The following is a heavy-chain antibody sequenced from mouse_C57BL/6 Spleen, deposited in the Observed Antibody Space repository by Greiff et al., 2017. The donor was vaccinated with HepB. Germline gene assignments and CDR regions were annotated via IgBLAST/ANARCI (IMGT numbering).Heavy chain of an antibody. Sequence: VQLQQSGAELVRPGASVKLSCTASGFNIKDYYMHWVKQRPEQGLEWIGRIDPEDGDTEYAPKFQGKATMTADTSSNTADLQLSSLTSDDTAVYYCTAYDGSSPYWYFDVWGTGTTVTVSS. CDR3: TAYDGSSPYWYFDV. CDR1: GFNIKDYY. V-gene: IGHV14-1*01. CDR2: IDPEDGDT. J-gene: IGHJ1*03. D-gene: IGHD1-1*01.